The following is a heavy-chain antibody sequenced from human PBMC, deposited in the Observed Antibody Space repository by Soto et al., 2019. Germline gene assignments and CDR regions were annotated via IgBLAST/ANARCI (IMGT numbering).Heavy chain of an antibody. V-gene: IGHV2-26*01. CDR2: ISSDDEK. J-gene: IGHJ5*02. CDR3: ARVFYYDFWGGAYNWFDP. CDR1: GFSLSDAKMG. D-gene: IGHD3-3*01. Sequence: QVTLKESGPVLVKPTETLTLTCTVSGFSLSDAKMGVSWIRQPPGKALEWLAHISSDDEKSYSTSLKSRLTISKDTSRGQVVLAMTNMDPVDTATYYCARVFYYDFWGGAYNWFDPWGQGTLVTVSS.